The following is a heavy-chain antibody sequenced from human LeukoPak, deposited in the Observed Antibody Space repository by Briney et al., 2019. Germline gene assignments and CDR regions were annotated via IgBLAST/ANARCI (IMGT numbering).Heavy chain of an antibody. Sequence: SVKVSCKASGGTFSSYAISWVRQAPGQGLEWMGGIILIFGTANYAQKFQGRVTITADESTSTAYMELSSLRSEDTAVYYCARDGGDYGDYNNWFDPWGQGTLVTVSS. V-gene: IGHV1-69*13. D-gene: IGHD4-17*01. CDR3: ARDGGDYGDYNNWFDP. CDR2: IILIFGTA. J-gene: IGHJ5*02. CDR1: GGTFSSYA.